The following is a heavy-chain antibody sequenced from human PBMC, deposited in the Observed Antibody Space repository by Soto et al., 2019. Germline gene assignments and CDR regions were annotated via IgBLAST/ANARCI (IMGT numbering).Heavy chain of an antibody. CDR1: GGSISSGGYY. CDR2: IYYSGST. D-gene: IGHD5-18*01. CDR3: AGARITAMAVNY. V-gene: IGHV4-31*03. J-gene: IGHJ4*02. Sequence: QVQLQESGPGLVKPSQTLSLTCTVSGGSISSGGYYWSWIRQHPGKGLEWSGYIYYSGSTYYNPSLKSRVTIPVDTSKNQCSLKLSSVTAADTAVYYCAGARITAMAVNYWGPGTLVTVSS.